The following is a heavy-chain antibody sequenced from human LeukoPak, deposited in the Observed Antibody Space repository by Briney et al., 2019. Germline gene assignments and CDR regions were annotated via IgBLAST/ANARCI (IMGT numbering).Heavy chain of an antibody. CDR3: ATSSSSGWYEYYFDY. J-gene: IGHJ4*02. Sequence: SETLSLTCSVSGGSISTYYWSWIRQPPGKGLEWIGHISYSGSTNYNPSLKSRVTISVDTFKKQISLKLNSVTAADTAVYYCATSSSSGWYEYYFDYWGQGTLVTVSS. D-gene: IGHD6-19*01. CDR1: GGSISTYY. V-gene: IGHV4-59*08. CDR2: ISYSGST.